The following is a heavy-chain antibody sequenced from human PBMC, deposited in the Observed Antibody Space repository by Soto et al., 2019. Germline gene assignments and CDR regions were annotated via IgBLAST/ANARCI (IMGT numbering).Heavy chain of an antibody. CDR2: VRSKIHNYAT. V-gene: IGHV3-73*02. D-gene: IGHD2-8*01. Sequence: QLVESGGGLVQAGGSLRLSCSASGFTFSRSDLHWVRQAPGKGLEWVGRVRSKIHNYATSFADSVRGRFTISRNDSDTTVSLEMSGLKSEDTALYDCSRHEEVRRMVFYGMDVWGQGTTVTVSS. CDR1: GFTFSRSD. CDR3: SRHEEVRRMVFYGMDV. J-gene: IGHJ6*02.